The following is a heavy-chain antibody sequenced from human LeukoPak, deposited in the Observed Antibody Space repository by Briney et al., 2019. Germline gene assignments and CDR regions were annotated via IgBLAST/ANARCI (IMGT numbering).Heavy chain of an antibody. D-gene: IGHD6-19*01. J-gene: IGHJ4*02. CDR2: INHSGST. CDR1: GGSFSGYY. V-gene: IGHV4-34*01. Sequence: SETLSLTCAAYGGSFSGYYWSWIRQPPGKGLEWIGEINHSGSTNYNPSLKSRVTISVDTSKNQFSLKLSSVTAADTAVYYCARGARGWYTYFDYWGQGTLVTVSS. CDR3: ARGARGWYTYFDY.